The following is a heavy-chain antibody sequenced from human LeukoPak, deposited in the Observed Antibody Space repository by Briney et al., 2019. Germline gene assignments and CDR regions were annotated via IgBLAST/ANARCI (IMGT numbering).Heavy chain of an antibody. CDR2: ISGSGSNT. D-gene: IGHD1-1*01. Sequence: GGSLRLSCAASGFTFSNYAMTWVRQAPGKGLEWVSVISGSGSNTDYADSVKGRFTISRDNSKNTLSLQMNRLRAEDTAIYYCAKLVGNGTTPTDYWGQGTLVTVSS. CDR1: GFTFSNYA. J-gene: IGHJ4*02. CDR3: AKLVGNGTTPTDY. V-gene: IGHV3-23*01.